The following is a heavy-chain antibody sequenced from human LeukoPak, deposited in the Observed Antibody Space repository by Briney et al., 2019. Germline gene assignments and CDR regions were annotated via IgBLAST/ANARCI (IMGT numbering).Heavy chain of an antibody. Sequence: PLETLSLTCAVYGGSFSGYYWSWIRQPPGKGLEWIGEINHSGSTNYNPSLKSRVTISVDTSKNQFSLKLSSVTAADTAVYYCARGGPAYCSSTSCYTPTGYWGQGTLVTVSS. CDR2: INHSGST. CDR3: ARGGPAYCSSTSCYTPTGY. V-gene: IGHV4-34*01. CDR1: GGSFSGYY. D-gene: IGHD2-2*02. J-gene: IGHJ4*02.